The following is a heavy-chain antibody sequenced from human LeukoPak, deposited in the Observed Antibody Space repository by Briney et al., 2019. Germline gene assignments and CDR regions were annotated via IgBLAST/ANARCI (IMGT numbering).Heavy chain of an antibody. J-gene: IGHJ5*02. CDR3: ARSLYQLLYRGWFDP. CDR2: ISSSSSYI. CDR1: GFTFSSYS. D-gene: IGHD2-2*02. Sequence: PGGSLRLSCAASGFTFSSYSMNWVRQAPGKGLEWVSSISSSSSYIYYADSVKGRFTISRDNAKNSLYLQMNSLRAEDTAVYYCARSLYQLLYRGWFDPWGQGTLVTVSS. V-gene: IGHV3-21*01.